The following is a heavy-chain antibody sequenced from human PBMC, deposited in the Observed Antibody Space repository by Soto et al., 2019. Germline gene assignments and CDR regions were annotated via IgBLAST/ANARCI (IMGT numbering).Heavy chain of an antibody. J-gene: IGHJ4*02. CDR1: GFTFDDYT. V-gene: IGHV3-43*01. D-gene: IGHD6-19*01. CDR3: AKGSSGWYLY. Sequence: GGSLRLSCAASGFTFDDYTMHWVRQAPGKGLEWVSLISWDGGSTYYADSVKGRFTISRDNSKNSLYLQMNSLRTEDTALYYCAKGSSGWYLYWGQGTLVTVSA. CDR2: ISWDGGST.